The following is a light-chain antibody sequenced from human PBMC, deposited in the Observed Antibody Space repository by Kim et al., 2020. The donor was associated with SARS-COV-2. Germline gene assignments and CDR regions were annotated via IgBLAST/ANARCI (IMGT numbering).Light chain of an antibody. Sequence: EIVLTQSPGTLSLSPGERATLSCRASQSVSSNSLAWYQQKPGQAPRLFIYGASSRAAGIPDRFSGSGSGTDFTLTISRLEPEDIAVYYCQHYGISPMYTFGQGTKVDIK. CDR1: QSVSSNS. CDR2: GAS. V-gene: IGKV3-20*01. CDR3: QHYGISPMYT. J-gene: IGKJ2*01.